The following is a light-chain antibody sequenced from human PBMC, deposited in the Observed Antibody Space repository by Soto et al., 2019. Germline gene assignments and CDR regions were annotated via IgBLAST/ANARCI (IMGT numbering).Light chain of an antibody. Sequence: AIQVTQSPSSLSASVGDRVTISCRASQGLGNDLGWYQQKPGKAPKLLIYEASTLQTGVASRFSGSGSGTDFNLTISSLQPEDFATYYCLQDYVYPWTFGQGTKVEVK. J-gene: IGKJ1*01. CDR3: LQDYVYPWT. CDR2: EAS. V-gene: IGKV1-6*01. CDR1: QGLGND.